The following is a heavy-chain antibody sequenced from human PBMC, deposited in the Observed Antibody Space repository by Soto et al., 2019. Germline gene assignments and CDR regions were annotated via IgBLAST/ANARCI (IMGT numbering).Heavy chain of an antibody. CDR1: GGSFSGYY. Sequence: SETLSLTCAVYGGSFSGYYWSWIRQPPGKGLEWIGEINHSGSTNYNPSLKSRVTISVDTSKNQFSLKLSSVTATDTAVYYCAREIWSGSHLDYMDVWGKGTTVTVSS. D-gene: IGHD3-3*01. V-gene: IGHV4-34*01. CDR2: INHSGST. CDR3: AREIWSGSHLDYMDV. J-gene: IGHJ6*03.